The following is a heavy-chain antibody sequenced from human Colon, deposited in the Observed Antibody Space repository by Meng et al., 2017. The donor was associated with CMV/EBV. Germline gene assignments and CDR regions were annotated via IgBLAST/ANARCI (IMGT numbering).Heavy chain of an antibody. CDR3: ARDPHGGEDPSYFDY. J-gene: IGHJ4*02. D-gene: IGHD2-21*01. CDR1: GFTFSNYW. CDR2: ISGGGFTT. V-gene: IGHV3-48*03. Sequence: GGSLRLSCAASGFTFSNYWMTWLRQAPGRGLEWVSSISGGGFTTHYAASVKGRFTISRDNAKNSLYLQMNSLRAEDTAVYYCARDPHGGEDPSYFDYWGQGTLVTVSS.